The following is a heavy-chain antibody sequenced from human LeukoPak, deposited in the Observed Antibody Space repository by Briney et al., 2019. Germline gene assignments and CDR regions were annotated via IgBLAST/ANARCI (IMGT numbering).Heavy chain of an antibody. V-gene: IGHV3-30*02. CDR2: IRYDGSNK. CDR3: ARDGPSYGDYYYYYMDV. J-gene: IGHJ6*03. CDR1: GFTFSSYG. Sequence: PGGSLRLSCAASGFTFSSYGMHWVRQAPGKGLEWVAFIRYDGSNKYYADSVKGRFTISRDNSKNTLYLQMNSLRAEDTAVYYCARDGPSYGDYYYYYMDVWGKGTTVTVSS. D-gene: IGHD4-17*01.